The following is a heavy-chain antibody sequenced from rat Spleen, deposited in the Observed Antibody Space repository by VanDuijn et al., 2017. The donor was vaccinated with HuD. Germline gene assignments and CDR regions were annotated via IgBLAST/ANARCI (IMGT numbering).Heavy chain of an antibody. J-gene: IGHJ4*01. CDR3: TRGGGYVMDA. CDR2: IWSGGST. CDR1: GFSLTSNS. V-gene: IGHV2-1*01. Sequence: QVQLKESGPGLVQPSQTLSLTCTVSGFSLTSNSVSWVRQPPGKGLEWMGAIWSGGSTDYNSALKSRLSISRDTSKSQVFLKINSLQTEDTAIYYCTRGGGYVMDAWGQGASVTVSS. D-gene: IGHD1-11*01.